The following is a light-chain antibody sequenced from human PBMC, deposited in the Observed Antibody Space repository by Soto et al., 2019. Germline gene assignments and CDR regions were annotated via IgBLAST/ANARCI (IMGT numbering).Light chain of an antibody. Sequence: EIVLTQSPATLSVSPGERATLSCRASQSVSSNLAWYQQKPGQAPRLLIYGASIRATGIPDRFSGSGSGTDFTLTITRLEPEDFAVYSCQQSGSSPSFGQGTRLEIK. CDR1: QSVSSN. CDR3: QQSGSSPS. J-gene: IGKJ5*01. CDR2: GAS. V-gene: IGKV3-20*01.